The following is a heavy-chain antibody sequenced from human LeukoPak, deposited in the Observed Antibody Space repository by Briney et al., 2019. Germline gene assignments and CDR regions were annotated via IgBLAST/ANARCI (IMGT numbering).Heavy chain of an antibody. V-gene: IGHV1-3*01. J-gene: IGHJ3*02. D-gene: IGHD6-6*01. CDR1: GYTFTTYA. Sequence: GASVKVSCKASGYTFTTYAMNWVRQAPGQRLEWMGWINAGNGNTKYSQEFQGRVTITRDTSISTAYMELSRLRSDDTAVYYCAREGDSSSSGGDGFDIWGQGTMVTVSS. CDR3: AREGDSSSSGGDGFDI. CDR2: INAGNGNT.